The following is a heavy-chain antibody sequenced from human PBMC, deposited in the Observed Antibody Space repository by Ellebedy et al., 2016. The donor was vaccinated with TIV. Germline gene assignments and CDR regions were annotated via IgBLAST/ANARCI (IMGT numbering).Heavy chain of an antibody. Sequence: PGGSLRLSCAASGFPFSTYSMSWVRQAPGKGLEWVSSVSGSGSFIYYADSVKGRFTISRDNAKNSLFLQMNSLRAEDTAVYYCARGVDINWRFDLWGRGTLVTVSS. J-gene: IGHJ2*01. CDR2: VSGSGSFI. V-gene: IGHV3-21*01. CDR1: GFPFSTYS. CDR3: ARGVDINWRFDL. D-gene: IGHD5-12*01.